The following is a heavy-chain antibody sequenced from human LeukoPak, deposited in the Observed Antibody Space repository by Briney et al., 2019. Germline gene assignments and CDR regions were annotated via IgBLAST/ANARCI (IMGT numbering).Heavy chain of an antibody. CDR2: TYYRSKWYN. J-gene: IGHJ3*02. V-gene: IGHV6-1*01. D-gene: IGHD6-19*01. Sequence: SQTLSLTCAISGDSVSSNSAAWNWIRQSPSRGLEWLGRTYYRSKWYNDYAVSVKSRITINPDTSKNQFSLQLNSVTPEDTAVYYCARGRDRYIAVAEALHDAFDIWGQGTMVTVSS. CDR1: GDSVSSNSAA. CDR3: ARGRDRYIAVAEALHDAFDI.